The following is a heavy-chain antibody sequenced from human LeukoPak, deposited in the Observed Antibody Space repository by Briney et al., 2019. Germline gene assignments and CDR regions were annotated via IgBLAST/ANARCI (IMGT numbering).Heavy chain of an antibody. CDR3: AKDFKSGDGYWDFDY. CDR2: ISGGTSGT. J-gene: IGHJ4*02. CDR1: GFSFSIYV. D-gene: IGHD5-24*01. V-gene: IGHV3-23*01. Sequence: GGSLRLSCAASGFSFSIYVMSWVRQAPGKGLEWVSTISGGTSGTHYADSVRGRFTISRDNSKNTLYLQLNSLRADDTAVYYCAKDFKSGDGYWDFDYWGQGILVTVSS.